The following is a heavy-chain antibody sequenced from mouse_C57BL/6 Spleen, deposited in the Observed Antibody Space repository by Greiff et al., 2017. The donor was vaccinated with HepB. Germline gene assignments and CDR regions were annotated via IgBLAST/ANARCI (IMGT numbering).Heavy chain of an antibody. V-gene: IGHV1-50*01. J-gene: IGHJ3*01. CDR2: IDPSDSYT. Sequence: VQLQQPGAELVKPGASVKLSCKASGYTFTSYWMQWVKQRPGQGLEWIGEIDPSDSYTNYNQKFKGKATLTVDTSSSTAYMQLSSLTSEDSAVYYCARKDYGSSPFAYWGQGTLVTVSA. CDR1: GYTFTSYW. CDR3: ARKDYGSSPFAY. D-gene: IGHD1-1*01.